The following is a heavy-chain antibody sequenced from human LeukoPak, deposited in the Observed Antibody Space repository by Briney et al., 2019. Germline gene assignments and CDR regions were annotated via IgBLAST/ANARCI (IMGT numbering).Heavy chain of an antibody. D-gene: IGHD3-10*01. Sequence: ASVKVSCKASGYTFTSYDINWVRQATGQGLGWMGWMNPNSGNTGYAQKFQGRVTMTRNTSISTAYMELSSLRSEDTAVYYCARGRRGVIILPYYYYYMDVWGKGTTVTVSS. CDR3: ARGRRGVIILPYYYYYMDV. CDR1: GYTFTSYD. V-gene: IGHV1-8*01. CDR2: MNPNSGNT. J-gene: IGHJ6*03.